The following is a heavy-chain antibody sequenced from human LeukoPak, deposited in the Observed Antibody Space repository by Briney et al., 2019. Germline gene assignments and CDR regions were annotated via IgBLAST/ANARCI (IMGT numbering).Heavy chain of an antibody. J-gene: IGHJ4*02. D-gene: IGHD3-16*01. CDR3: TTDRLVGETQEGS. CDR1: GFTFSNAW. Sequence: PGGSLRLSCAASGFTFSNAWMHWVRRDLGEGLVGFGRLKTKTEGERVDYAAPMQGRITISRADTKNTLKLQLDSPKTKATAVCYCTTDRLVGETQEGSWGQETLVTVSS. V-gene: IGHV3-15*01. CDR2: LKTKTEGERV.